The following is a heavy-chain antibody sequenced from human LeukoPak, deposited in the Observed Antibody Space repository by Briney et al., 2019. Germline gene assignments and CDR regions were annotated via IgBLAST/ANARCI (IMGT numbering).Heavy chain of an antibody. Sequence: GGSLRLSCVGSDNSFNSYIINWVRQAPGKGLEWVSSISASSTYTYSADSVKGRFTISRDNSKNTLYLQMNSLRAEDTAVYYCAKDPRYCSSTSCYLVWGQGTLVTVSS. D-gene: IGHD2-2*01. CDR3: AKDPRYCSSTSCYLV. J-gene: IGHJ4*02. CDR1: DNSFNSYI. V-gene: IGHV3-23*01. CDR2: ISASSTYT.